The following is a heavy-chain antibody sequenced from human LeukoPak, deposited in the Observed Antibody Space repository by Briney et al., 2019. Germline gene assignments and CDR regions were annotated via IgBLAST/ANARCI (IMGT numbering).Heavy chain of an antibody. V-gene: IGHV4-4*07. Sequence: SETLSLTCTVSGASINTHYWTWLRQPAGKGLDWIGRIYISGSTDYSPSLKSRVTMSVDTSKNQFSLKLSSVTAADTAVYYCARALNPLSGTYYFDYWGQGTPVTVSS. CDR3: ARALNPLSGTYYFDY. CDR2: IYISGST. D-gene: IGHD3-10*01. J-gene: IGHJ4*02. CDR1: GASINTHY.